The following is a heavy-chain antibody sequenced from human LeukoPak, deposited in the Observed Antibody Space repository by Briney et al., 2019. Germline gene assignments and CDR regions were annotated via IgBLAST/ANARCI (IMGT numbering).Heavy chain of an antibody. V-gene: IGHV1-18*01. CDR1: GYTFTSYG. Sequence: ASVKVSCKASGYTFTSYGISWVRQAPGQGPEWMGWISAYNGNTNYAQKLQGRVTMTTDTSTSTAYMELRSLRSDDTAVYYCARVQNDGSGSYYYYYYYYMDVWGKGTTVTVSS. D-gene: IGHD3-10*01. J-gene: IGHJ6*03. CDR3: ARVQNDGSGSYYYYYYYYMDV. CDR2: ISAYNGNT.